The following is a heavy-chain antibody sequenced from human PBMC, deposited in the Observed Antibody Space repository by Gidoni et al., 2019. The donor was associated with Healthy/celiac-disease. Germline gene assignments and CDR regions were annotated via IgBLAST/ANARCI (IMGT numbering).Heavy chain of an antibody. J-gene: IGHJ6*02. V-gene: IGHV3-30-3*01. Sequence: QVQLVASGGGVVQTGRSLSLSCAASGFTFSSYAMPWVRQAPGKGLEWVSVISYDGSNKYYADSVKGRFTISRDNSKNTLYLQMNSLRAEDTAVYYCARDWLEDTAMASYGMDVWGQGTTVTVSS. CDR3: ARDWLEDTAMASYGMDV. CDR1: GFTFSSYA. CDR2: ISYDGSNK. D-gene: IGHD5-18*01.